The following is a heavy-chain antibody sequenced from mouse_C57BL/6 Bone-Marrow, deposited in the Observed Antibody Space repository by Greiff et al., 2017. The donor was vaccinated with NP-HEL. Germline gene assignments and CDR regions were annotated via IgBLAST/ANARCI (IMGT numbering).Heavy chain of an antibody. Sequence: QVTLKVSGPGILQPSQTLSLTCSFSGFSLSTFGMGVGWIRQPSGKGLEWLAHIWWDDDKYYNPALKSRLTISKDTSKNQVFLKIANVDTADTATYYCARIAYYDYDGGAWFAYWGQGTLVTVSA. CDR3: ARIAYYDYDGGAWFAY. CDR1: GFSLSTFGMG. V-gene: IGHV8-8*01. J-gene: IGHJ3*01. D-gene: IGHD2-4*01. CDR2: IWWDDDK.